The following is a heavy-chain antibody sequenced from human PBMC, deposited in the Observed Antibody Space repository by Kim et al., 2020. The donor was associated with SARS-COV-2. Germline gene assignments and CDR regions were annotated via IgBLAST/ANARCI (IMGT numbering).Heavy chain of an antibody. V-gene: IGHV4-39*01. CDR3: ASQDTAMVRYFDY. J-gene: IGHJ4*02. CDR2: IYYSGST. D-gene: IGHD5-18*01. Sequence: SETLSLTCTVSGGSISSSSYYWGWIRQPPGKGLEWIGSIYYSGSTYYNPSLKSRVTISVDTSKNQFSLKLSSVTAADTAVYYCASQDTAMVRYFDYWGQGTLVTVSS. CDR1: GGSISSSSYY.